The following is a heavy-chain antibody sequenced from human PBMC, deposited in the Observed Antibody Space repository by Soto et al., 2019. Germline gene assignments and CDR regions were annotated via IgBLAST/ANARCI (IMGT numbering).Heavy chain of an antibody. V-gene: IGHV1-69*13. Sequence: SVKVSCKASGGTFSSYAISWVRQAPGQGLEWMGGIIPIFGTANYAQKFQGRVTITADESTSTAYMELSSLRSEDTAVYYCARGSGVGYCSSTSCYKGGMGYYYGMDVWGQGTTVTVSS. J-gene: IGHJ6*02. CDR3: ARGSGVGYCSSTSCYKGGMGYYYGMDV. CDR2: IIPIFGTA. D-gene: IGHD2-2*02. CDR1: GGTFSSYA.